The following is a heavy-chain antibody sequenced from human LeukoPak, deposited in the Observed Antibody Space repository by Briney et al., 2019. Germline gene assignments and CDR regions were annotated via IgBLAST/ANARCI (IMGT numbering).Heavy chain of an antibody. V-gene: IGHV3-9*03. Sequence: GRSLRLSCVASGFTCGDYTMHWVRQAPGEGLEWISGITWDGGNIGYADSVKGRFTISRDNAKSSLYLQMNSLRNEDMAFYFCAKGYTFWGQGTLVTVSS. CDR3: AKGYTF. CDR1: GFTCGDYT. CDR2: ITWDGGNI. D-gene: IGHD5-18*01. J-gene: IGHJ4*02.